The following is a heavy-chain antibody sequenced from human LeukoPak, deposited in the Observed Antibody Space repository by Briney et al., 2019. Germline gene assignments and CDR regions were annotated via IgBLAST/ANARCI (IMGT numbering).Heavy chain of an antibody. CDR3: ARGGLIRGTLNSLIAFDL. D-gene: IGHD3-10*01. Sequence: ASVKVSCKASGGTFSSYAISWVRQAPGQGLEWMGGIIPIFGTANYAQKFQGRVTITADESTSTAYMELSSLRSEDTAVYYCARGGLIRGTLNSLIAFDLWGQGIMVTVSS. CDR2: IIPIFGTA. V-gene: IGHV1-69*13. CDR1: GGTFSSYA. J-gene: IGHJ3*01.